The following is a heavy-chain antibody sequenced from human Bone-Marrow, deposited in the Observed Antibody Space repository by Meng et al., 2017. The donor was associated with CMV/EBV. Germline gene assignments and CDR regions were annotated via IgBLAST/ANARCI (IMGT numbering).Heavy chain of an antibody. V-gene: IGHV3-23*01. CDR1: GFTFTSYA. D-gene: IGHD2-8*01. J-gene: IGHJ4*02. CDR3: ARAQVYYFDA. Sequence: GESLKISCAASGFTFTSYAMSWVRQAPGKGLEWVSAIGGSGGGTYFADSVKGRFTISRDNAKNSLYPQMSSLRAEDTAVYYCARAQVYYFDAWGQGTRVTVSS. CDR2: IGGSGGGT.